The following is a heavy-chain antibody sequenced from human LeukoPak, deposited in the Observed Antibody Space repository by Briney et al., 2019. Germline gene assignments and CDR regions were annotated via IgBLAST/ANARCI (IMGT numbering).Heavy chain of an antibody. CDR1: GGTFSSYA. CDR2: IIPILGIA. Sequence: ASVKVSCKASGGTFSSYAISWVRQAPGQGLEWMGRIIPILGIANYAQKFQGRVTITADKSTSTAYMELSSLRSEDTAVYYCARVYSSSWSRAFDIWGQGTMVTVSS. V-gene: IGHV1-69*04. D-gene: IGHD6-13*01. J-gene: IGHJ3*02. CDR3: ARVYSSSWSRAFDI.